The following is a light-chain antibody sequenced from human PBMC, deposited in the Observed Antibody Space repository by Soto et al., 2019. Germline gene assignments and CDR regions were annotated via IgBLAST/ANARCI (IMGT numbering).Light chain of an antibody. Sequence: QSALTHPRSVSGSPGHSVTVSSPGNSNDGGGYNYVSWYQQNPGRTPKLIILGVNQRPSADPTRCSASRSVTTASLTTSRLQAPADADYFCCSSAGSYTPDVVRSGTTATVL. J-gene: IGLJ1*01. V-gene: IGLV2-11*01. CDR1: SNDGGGYNY. CDR3: CSSAGSYTPDV. CDR2: GVN.